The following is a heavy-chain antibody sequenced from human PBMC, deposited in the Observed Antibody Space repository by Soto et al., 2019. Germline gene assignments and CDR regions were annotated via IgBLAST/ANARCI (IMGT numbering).Heavy chain of an antibody. Sequence: HPGGSLRLSCAASGFTVSNNYVSWVRQAPGKGLEWVSVIYTGGTTDYADSVKGRFTISRDNSKNTVDLQMNSLRAEDTAVYYCAREFYDSSSGDYQYYFDYWGHGTLVTVSS. J-gene: IGHJ4*01. D-gene: IGHD3-22*01. CDR1: GFTVSNNY. CDR3: AREFYDSSSGDYQYYFDY. CDR2: IYTGGTT. V-gene: IGHV3-53*01.